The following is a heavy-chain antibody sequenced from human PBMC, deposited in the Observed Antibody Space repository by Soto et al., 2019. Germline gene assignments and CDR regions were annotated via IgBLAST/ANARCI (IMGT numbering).Heavy chain of an antibody. CDR1: GFTFSSYG. Sequence: GGSLRLSCAASGFTFSSYGMHWVRQAPGKGLEWVAVISYDGSNKYYADSVKGRFTISRDNSKNTLYLQMNSLRAEDTAVYYCAKDRVPGIAEDRGMDVWGQGTTVTVSS. CDR3: AKDRVPGIAEDRGMDV. V-gene: IGHV3-30*18. CDR2: ISYDGSNK. J-gene: IGHJ6*02. D-gene: IGHD6-13*01.